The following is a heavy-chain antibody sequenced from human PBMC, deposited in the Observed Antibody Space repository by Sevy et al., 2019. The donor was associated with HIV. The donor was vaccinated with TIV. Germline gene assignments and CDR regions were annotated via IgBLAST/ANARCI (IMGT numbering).Heavy chain of an antibody. D-gene: IGHD2-2*01. CDR2: ISSSSNYI. V-gene: IGHV3-21*01. Sequence: GGSLRLSCAASGFTFSSYTMNWVRQAPGKGLEWVSPISSSSNYIYYADSVKGRFTISRDNARNSLYLQMDSVRAEDTAVDYCAREIVLVSDASDYWGQGTLVTVSS. CDR1: GFTFSSYT. CDR3: AREIVLVSDASDY. J-gene: IGHJ4*02.